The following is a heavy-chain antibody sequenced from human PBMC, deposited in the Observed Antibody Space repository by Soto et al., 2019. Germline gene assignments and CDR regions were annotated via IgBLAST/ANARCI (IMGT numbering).Heavy chain of an antibody. CDR3: ARGYYYYGLDV. V-gene: IGHV3-7*01. Sequence: GSLRLSCAASGFTFSCCYMSWVRQAPGKGLEWVANIKQDGSEKYYVDSVKGRFTISRDNAKNSLYLQMNSLGAEDTAVYYCARGYYYYGLDVWGQGTTVTAP. J-gene: IGHJ6*02. CDR1: GFTFSCCY. CDR2: IKQDGSEK.